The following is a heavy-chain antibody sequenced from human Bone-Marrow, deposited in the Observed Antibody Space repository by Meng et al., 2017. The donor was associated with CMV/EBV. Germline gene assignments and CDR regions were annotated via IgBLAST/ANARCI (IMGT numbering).Heavy chain of an antibody. CDR3: ARDRPYCSGTSCYTRNVLEWLFGMAV. J-gene: IGHJ6*02. Sequence: ASVKVSCKASGYTFTSYYMHWVRQAPGQGLEWMGIINPSGGSTSYAQKFQGRVTMTRDTSTSTVYMELSSLRSEDTAVYYCARDRPYCSGTSCYTRNVLEWLFGMAVWGRGTTVTVSS. D-gene: IGHD2-2*02. CDR1: GYTFTSYY. CDR2: INPSGGST. V-gene: IGHV1-46*01.